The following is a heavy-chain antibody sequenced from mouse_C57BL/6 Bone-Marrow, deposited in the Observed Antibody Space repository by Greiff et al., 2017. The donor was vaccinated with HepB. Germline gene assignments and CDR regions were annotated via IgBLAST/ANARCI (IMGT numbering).Heavy chain of an antibody. V-gene: IGHV1-18*01. CDR2: INPNNGGT. J-gene: IGHJ1*03. Sequence: EVQLQQSGPELVKPGASVKISCKASGYTFTDYYMDWVKQSHGKSLEWIGDINPNNGGTIYNQKFKGKATLIVDKSSSTAYLELRSLTSEDSAVYYCASTTEVGRNWYFDVWGTGTTVTVSS. CDR1: GYTFTDYY. D-gene: IGHD1-1*01. CDR3: ASTTEVGRNWYFDV.